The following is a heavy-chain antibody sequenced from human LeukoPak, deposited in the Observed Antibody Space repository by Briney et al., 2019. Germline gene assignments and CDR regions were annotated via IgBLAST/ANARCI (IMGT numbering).Heavy chain of an antibody. D-gene: IGHD3-16*01. CDR3: AKDDAWGRYQD. V-gene: IGHV3-30*18. J-gene: IGHJ1*01. CDR2: ISYDGSNK. CDR1: GFTFSSYG. Sequence: GGSLRLSSAASGFTFSSYGMSWVRQGPGKGLEWVAVISYDGSNKYYADSVKGRFTISRDNSKNTLYLQMSSLGAEDTAVYFCAKDDAWGRYQDWGQGTLVTVSS.